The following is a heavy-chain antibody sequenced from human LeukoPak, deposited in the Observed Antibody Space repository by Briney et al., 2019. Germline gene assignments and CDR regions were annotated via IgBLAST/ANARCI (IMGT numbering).Heavy chain of an antibody. CDR1: GFTFSSYW. J-gene: IGHJ4*02. V-gene: IGHV3-7*03. Sequence: PGGSLRLSCAASGFTFSSYWMSWVRQAPGKGLEWVANIKQDGSEKYYVDSVKGRFTISRDNSKNTLYLQMNSLRAEDTAVYYCAKDQGYSSSWYFDYWGQGTLVTVSS. CDR2: IKQDGSEK. D-gene: IGHD6-13*01. CDR3: AKDQGYSSSWYFDY.